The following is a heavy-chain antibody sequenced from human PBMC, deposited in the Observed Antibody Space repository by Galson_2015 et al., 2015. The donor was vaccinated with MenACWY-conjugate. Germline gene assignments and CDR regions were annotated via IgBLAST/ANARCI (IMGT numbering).Heavy chain of an antibody. CDR2: ISTYNGDT. V-gene: IGHV1-18*01. Sequence: SVKVSCKASGYTFSTYGIAWVRQAPGHGLEWMGWISTYNGDTNYARKFQGRVTMTTDTSTSTAYMELRSLRSDDTAMYYCARLKKRGESFWGSYGYWGQGTLLTVSS. D-gene: IGHD3-16*01. CDR3: ARLKKRGESFWGSYGY. J-gene: IGHJ4*02. CDR1: GYTFSTYG.